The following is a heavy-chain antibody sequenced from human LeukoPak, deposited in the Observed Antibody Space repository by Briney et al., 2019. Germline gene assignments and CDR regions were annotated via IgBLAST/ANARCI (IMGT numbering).Heavy chain of an antibody. Sequence: ASVKVSCKASGYTFTGYYIHWVRQAPGQGLEWMGWINPNSGGTSYARRFQGRVTMTRDTSISTAYMELSSLRSDDTAVYHCARPGYTSGWIRGDFGHWGLGTLVTVSS. V-gene: IGHV1-2*02. J-gene: IGHJ4*02. CDR2: INPNSGGT. D-gene: IGHD6-25*01. CDR1: GYTFTGYY. CDR3: ARPGYTSGWIRGDFGH.